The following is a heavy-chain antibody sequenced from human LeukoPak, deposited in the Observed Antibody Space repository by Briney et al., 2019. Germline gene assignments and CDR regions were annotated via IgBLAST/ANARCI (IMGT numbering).Heavy chain of an antibody. CDR2: ISAYNGNT. D-gene: IGHD1-20*01. Sequence: ASVKVSCKASGYTFTSYGISWVRQAPGQGLEWMGWISAYNGNTNYAQKLQGRVTMTTDTSTSTAYMELRSLRSDDTAVYYCARDPYNWNDEEHFDYWGQGTLVTVSS. CDR3: ARDPYNWNDEEHFDY. V-gene: IGHV1-18*01. J-gene: IGHJ4*02. CDR1: GYTFTSYG.